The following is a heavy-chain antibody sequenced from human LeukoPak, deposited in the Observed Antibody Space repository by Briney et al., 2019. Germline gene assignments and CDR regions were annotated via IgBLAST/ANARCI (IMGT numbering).Heavy chain of an antibody. J-gene: IGHJ4*02. V-gene: IGHV4-4*07. CDR3: ARGPSVYDSSGYWLYYFDY. CDR1: GGSISSYY. CDR2: IYTSGST. Sequence: SETLSLTCTVSGGSISSYYWSWIRQPAGKGLEWIGRIYTSGSTNYNPSLKSRVTMSVDTSKNQFSLKLSSVTAADTAVYYCARGPSVYDSSGYWLYYFDYWGQGTLVTVSS. D-gene: IGHD3-22*01.